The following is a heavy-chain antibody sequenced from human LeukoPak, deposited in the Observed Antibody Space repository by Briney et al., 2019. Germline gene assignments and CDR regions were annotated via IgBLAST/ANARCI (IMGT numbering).Heavy chain of an antibody. J-gene: IGHJ4*02. V-gene: IGHV4-59*12. CDR3: ARDGLNYGGLKPLGY. Sequence: SETLSLTCTVSGDSIRNYYWSWIRQPPGKGLEWIGYIYYRGNTNYNPSLKSRVTISVDTSKNQFSLKLSSVTAADTAVYYCARDGLNYGGLKPLGYWGQGTLVTVSS. CDR1: GDSIRNYY. D-gene: IGHD4-23*01. CDR2: IYYRGNT.